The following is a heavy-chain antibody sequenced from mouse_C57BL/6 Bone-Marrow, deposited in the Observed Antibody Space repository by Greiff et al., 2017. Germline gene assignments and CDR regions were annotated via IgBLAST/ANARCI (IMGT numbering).Heavy chain of an antibody. CDR1: GYSITSGYY. V-gene: IGHV3-6*01. Sequence: VQLKQSGPGLVKPSQSLSLTCSVTGYSITSGYYWNWIRQFPGNKLEWMGYISYDGSNNYNPSLKNRISITLDTSKNQFFLKLNSVTTEDTATYYCAREGLRRAWFAYWGQGTLVTVSA. J-gene: IGHJ3*01. D-gene: IGHD2-2*01. CDR2: ISYDGSN. CDR3: AREGLRRAWFAY.